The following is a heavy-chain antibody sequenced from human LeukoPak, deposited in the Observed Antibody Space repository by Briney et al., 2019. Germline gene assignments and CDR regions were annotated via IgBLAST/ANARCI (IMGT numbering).Heavy chain of an antibody. CDR1: GFTFSSYE. V-gene: IGHV3-48*03. J-gene: IGHJ4*02. CDR2: ISSSGSTI. Sequence: PGGSLRLSCAASGFTFSSYEMNWVRQAPGKGLEWVSYISSSGSTIYYADSVKGRFTISRDNAKNSLYLQMNSLRAEDTALYYCAKALDDMIVVPLDYWGQGTLVTVSS. D-gene: IGHD3-22*01. CDR3: AKALDDMIVVPLDY.